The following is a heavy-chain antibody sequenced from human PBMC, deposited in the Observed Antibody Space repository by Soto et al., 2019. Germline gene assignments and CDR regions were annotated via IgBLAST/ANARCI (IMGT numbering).Heavy chain of an antibody. Sequence: QVQLVQSGAEVKKPGTSVKVSCKASGYSFIGSVVHWVRQAPGQRFEWMGWSNAGDGDTQYSQKFQGRVTFTRDTSASTAYMELSSLRSEDTAVYYCSITHGEVGVLYFDYWGQGTLVTVSS. D-gene: IGHD4-17*01. V-gene: IGHV1-3*01. CDR3: SITHGEVGVLYFDY. CDR1: GYSFIGSV. J-gene: IGHJ4*02. CDR2: SNAGDGDT.